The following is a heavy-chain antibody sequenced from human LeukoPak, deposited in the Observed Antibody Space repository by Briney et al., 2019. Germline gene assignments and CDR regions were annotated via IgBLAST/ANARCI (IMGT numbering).Heavy chain of an antibody. CDR3: ARRFNYGLSGLRTPNFDF. D-gene: IGHD3-10*01. CDR2: IYTGASET. Sequence: GASLKICCNGAGYSISNFWNWFVQPIAREGEWWMGIIYTGASETGYSPSFQGQVTISADKSISTAYLQWSSLKASDTAMYYCARRFNYGLSGLRTPNFDFWGQGNPVTVSS. CDR1: GYSISNFW. J-gene: IGHJ4*02. V-gene: IGHV5-51*07.